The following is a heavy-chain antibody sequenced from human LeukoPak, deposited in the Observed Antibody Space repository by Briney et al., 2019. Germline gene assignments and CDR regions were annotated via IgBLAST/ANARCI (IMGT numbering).Heavy chain of an antibody. CDR3: ARVPNWNNAFDI. CDR1: GYTFTSYG. Sequence: ASVKVSCEASGYTFTSYGISWVRQAPGQGLEWMGWISVYNGNTNYAQKLQGRVTMTTDTSTSTAYMELRSLRSDDTAVYYCARVPNWNNAFDIWGQGTMVTVSS. V-gene: IGHV1-18*01. J-gene: IGHJ3*02. D-gene: IGHD1-20*01. CDR2: ISVYNGNT.